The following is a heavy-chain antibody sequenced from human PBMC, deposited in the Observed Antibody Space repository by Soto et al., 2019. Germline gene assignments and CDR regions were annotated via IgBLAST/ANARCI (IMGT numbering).Heavy chain of an antibody. CDR3: AKDGVAAAANYYYYYMDV. CDR1: GFTFSSYA. CDR2: ISGSGGST. Sequence: GGSLRLSCAASGFTFSSYAMSWVRQAPGKGLEWVSAISGSGGSTYYADSVRGRFTISRDNSKNTLYLQMNSLRAEDTAVYYCAKDGVAAAANYYYYYMDVWGKGTTVTVSS. D-gene: IGHD6-13*01. V-gene: IGHV3-23*01. J-gene: IGHJ6*03.